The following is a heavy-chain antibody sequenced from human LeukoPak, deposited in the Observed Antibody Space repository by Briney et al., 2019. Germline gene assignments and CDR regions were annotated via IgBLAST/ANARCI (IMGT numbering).Heavy chain of an antibody. Sequence: PGGSLRLSCAASGFTFSSYGMHWVRQAPGKGLEWVAVISYDGSNKYYADSVKGRFTISRDNSKNTLYLQMISLRAEDTAVYYCAKDSQDIVVVRAAASYYYGMDVWGQGTTVTVSS. CDR2: ISYDGSNK. CDR3: AKDSQDIVVVRAAASYYYGMDV. CDR1: GFTFSSYG. V-gene: IGHV3-30*18. J-gene: IGHJ6*02. D-gene: IGHD2-15*01.